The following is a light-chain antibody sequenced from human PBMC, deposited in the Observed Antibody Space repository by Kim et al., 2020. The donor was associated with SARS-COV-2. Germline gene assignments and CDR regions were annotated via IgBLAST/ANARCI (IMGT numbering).Light chain of an antibody. CDR2: AND. J-gene: IGLJ1*01. CDR3: QSYDGSLSGFV. CDR1: RSNIGARYD. Sequence: QRVTISCTGRRSNIGARYDVHWYQQLRGTAPKLLISANDKRPSGVPDRFSGSKSGTSASLAITGLQAEDEADYYCQSYDGSLSGFVFGSGTKVTVL. V-gene: IGLV1-40*01.